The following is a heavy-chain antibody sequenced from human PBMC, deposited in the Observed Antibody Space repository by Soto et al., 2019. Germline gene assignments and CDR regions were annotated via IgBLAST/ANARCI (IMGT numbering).Heavy chain of an antibody. V-gene: IGHV4-39*01. Sequence: QMQLQESGPGLVKPSETLSLTCPVSGAYISSSVDYWWAWIRRPPGRGLEWIGSIHYIENTLYNPSLSSRLTISVDTSENQFSLNLNSVTAADTAVYYCARQIGRGSCYFDNWGQGTLVTVSS. CDR2: IHYIENT. CDR1: GAYISSSVDY. J-gene: IGHJ4*02. CDR3: ARQIGRGSCYFDN. D-gene: IGHD2-15*01.